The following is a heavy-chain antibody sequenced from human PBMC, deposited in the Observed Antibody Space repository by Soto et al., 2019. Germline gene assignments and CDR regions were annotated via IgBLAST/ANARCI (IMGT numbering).Heavy chain of an antibody. V-gene: IGHV1-69*12. CDR3: AREVAADGTFREDVFDI. CDR2: IIPIFSTT. CDR1: GGTFSNHA. J-gene: IGHJ3*02. D-gene: IGHD6-13*01. Sequence: QVHLVQSGAEVKKPGSSVKVSCKAPGGTFSNHAINWVRQAPGQGLEWMGRIIPIFSTTNYAQKFQGRVTMTADESTITGYLELSSLKQDDTGVYYCAREVAADGTFREDVFDIWGQGTLVTVSS.